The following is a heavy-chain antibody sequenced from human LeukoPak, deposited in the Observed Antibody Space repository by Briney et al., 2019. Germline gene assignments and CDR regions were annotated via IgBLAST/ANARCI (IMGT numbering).Heavy chain of an antibody. D-gene: IGHD2-15*01. CDR3: ARPYCSGGTCYSLGPYDY. Sequence: SETLSLTCTVSGGSISSSIYYWGWIRQPPGRGLEWIGSIYYSGSTYYNPSLKSRVTISVDTSKNQFSLKLSSVTAADTAVYYCARPYCSGGTCYSLGPYDYWGQGTLVTVSS. J-gene: IGHJ4*02. CDR2: IYYSGST. V-gene: IGHV4-39*01. CDR1: GGSISSSIYY.